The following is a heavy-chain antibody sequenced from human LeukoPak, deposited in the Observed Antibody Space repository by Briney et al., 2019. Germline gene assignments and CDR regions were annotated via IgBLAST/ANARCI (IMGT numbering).Heavy chain of an antibody. J-gene: IGHJ3*02. Sequence: TGGSLRLSCAASGSTFSLYWMTWVRQAPGKRLDWVANINEDGSEKHYADSVKGRFTISRDNSKNTLYLQMNSLRAEDTAVYYCAKLWFGENKGDDAFDIWGQGTMVTVSS. V-gene: IGHV3-7*01. D-gene: IGHD3-10*01. CDR3: AKLWFGENKGDDAFDI. CDR2: INEDGSEK. CDR1: GSTFSLYW.